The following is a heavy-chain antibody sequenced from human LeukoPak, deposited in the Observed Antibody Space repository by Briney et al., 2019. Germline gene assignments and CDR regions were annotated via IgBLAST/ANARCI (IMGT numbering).Heavy chain of an antibody. CDR3: AKVGSSADGYYFDY. Sequence: ASVKVSCKASGYTFSSYGVSWVRQAPGQGLEWMGWISAYNGNTNYAQKLQGRVTMTTDTSTSTAYMELRSLRSDDTAVYYCAKVGSSADGYYFDYWGQGTLVTVSS. V-gene: IGHV1-18*01. J-gene: IGHJ4*02. CDR1: GYTFSSYG. CDR2: ISAYNGNT. D-gene: IGHD6-25*01.